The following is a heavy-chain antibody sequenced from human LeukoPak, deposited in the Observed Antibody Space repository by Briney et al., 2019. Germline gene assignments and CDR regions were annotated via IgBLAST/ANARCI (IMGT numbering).Heavy chain of an antibody. V-gene: IGHV1-2*04. CDR1: GYTFTGYY. CDR2: INPNSGGT. Sequence: ASVKVSCKASGYTFTGYYMHWVRQAPGQGLEWMGWINPNSGGTNYAQKFQGWVTMTRDTSISTAYMELSRLRSDDTAVYCCARASTPSYSSSHVTIWGQGTMVTVSS. D-gene: IGHD6-13*01. J-gene: IGHJ3*02. CDR3: ARASTPSYSSSHVTI.